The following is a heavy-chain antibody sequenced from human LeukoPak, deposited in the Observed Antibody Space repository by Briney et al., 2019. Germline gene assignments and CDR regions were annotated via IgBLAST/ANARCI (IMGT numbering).Heavy chain of an antibody. D-gene: IGHD2-15*01. CDR1: GGTFSSYA. Sequence: SAKVSCKASGGTFSSYAISWVRQAPGQGLEWMGGIIPIFGTANYAQKFQGRVTITADKSTSTAYMELSSLRSEDTAVYYCARDKALKGVAARYAFDIWGQGTMVTVSS. V-gene: IGHV1-69*06. CDR3: ARDKALKGVAARYAFDI. CDR2: IIPIFGTA. J-gene: IGHJ3*02.